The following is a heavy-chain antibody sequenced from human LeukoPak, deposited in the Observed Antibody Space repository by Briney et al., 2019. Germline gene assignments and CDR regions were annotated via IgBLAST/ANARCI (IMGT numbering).Heavy chain of an antibody. CDR1: GYTFSSFS. D-gene: IGHD3-22*01. J-gene: IGHJ4*02. Sequence: GGSLRLSCAASGYTFSSFSINWVRQAPGKGLEWVSSISVRSNYIYYADSVRGRFAISRDDARDSLYLQMNSLRAEDTAVYYCVRLRRNSDTSGYYYYYDFWGQGTLVTVSS. CDR3: VRLRRNSDTSGYYYYYDF. V-gene: IGHV3-21*01. CDR2: ISVRSNYI.